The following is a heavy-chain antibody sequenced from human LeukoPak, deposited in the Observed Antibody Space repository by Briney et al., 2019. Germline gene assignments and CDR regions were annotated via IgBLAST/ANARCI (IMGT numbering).Heavy chain of an antibody. CDR2: INHSGST. D-gene: IGHD5-12*01. Sequence: PSETLSLTCAVYGGSFSGYYWSWIRQPPGKGLEWIGEINHSGSTNYNPSLKSRVTISVDTSKNQFSLKLSSVTAADTAVYYCARGKMDIVATTSFDYWGQGTLVTVSS. V-gene: IGHV4-34*01. CDR1: GGSFSGYY. J-gene: IGHJ4*02. CDR3: ARGKMDIVATTSFDY.